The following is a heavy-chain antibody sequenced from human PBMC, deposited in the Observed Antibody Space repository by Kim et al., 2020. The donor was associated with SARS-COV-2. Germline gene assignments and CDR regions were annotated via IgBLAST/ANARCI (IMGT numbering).Heavy chain of an antibody. CDR3: AKYGRDYSGSGSSFWFDP. V-gene: IGHV4-31*03. Sequence: SETLSLTCTVSGGSISSGGYYWSWIRQHPGKGLEWIGYISYSGSTYYNPSLKSRVTISVDTSKNQFSLKLSSVTAADTAVYYCAKYGRDYSGSGSSFWFDPWGQRTLVTVSS. CDR2: ISYSGST. J-gene: IGHJ5*02. D-gene: IGHD3-10*01. CDR1: GGSISSGGYY.